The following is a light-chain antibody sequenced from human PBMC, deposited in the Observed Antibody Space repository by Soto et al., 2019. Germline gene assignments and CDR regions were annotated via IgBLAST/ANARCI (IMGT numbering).Light chain of an antibody. CDR3: QQRHMWPIT. CDR1: QNVDSNY. CDR2: DAS. V-gene: IGKV3D-20*02. Sequence: EIVLTQSPGTLSLSPGERATLSCRASQNVDSNYLAWYQQKPGQAPRLLIYDASNRATGIPARFSGSGSGTDFTLTISSLEPEDSAVYYCQQRHMWPITFGQGTRLEIK. J-gene: IGKJ5*01.